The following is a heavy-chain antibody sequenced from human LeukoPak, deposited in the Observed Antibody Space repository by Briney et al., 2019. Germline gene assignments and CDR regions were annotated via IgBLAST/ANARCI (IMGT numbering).Heavy chain of an antibody. V-gene: IGHV1-3*01. Sequence: ASVNVSFKASGYTFSTYAMHWVRQAPGQRLEWMGWINAGNGNTKYSQKFQGRVILTSDTSASTAYMELSSLRSEDTAVYYCATRYNYNWGFDYWGQGTLVTVSS. J-gene: IGHJ4*02. D-gene: IGHD5-18*01. CDR2: INAGNGNT. CDR3: ATRYNYNWGFDY. CDR1: GYTFSTYA.